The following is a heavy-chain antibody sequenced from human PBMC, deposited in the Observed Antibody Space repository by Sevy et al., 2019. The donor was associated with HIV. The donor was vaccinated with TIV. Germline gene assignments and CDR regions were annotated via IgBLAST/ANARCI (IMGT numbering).Heavy chain of an antibody. V-gene: IGHV3-30*02. CDR1: GFTFSNFG. J-gene: IGHJ1*01. D-gene: IGHD2-8*01. CDR3: AKGLGMLQRALLSDDL. CDR2: IRYDGSTK. Sequence: GGYLRLSCAASGFTFSNFGMHWVRQAPGKGPEWVTFIRYDGSTKYYVDSVKGRFIISRDNSKNTLYLQMNSLRPDDTTVYFCAKGLGMLQRALLSDDLWGQGTPVTVSS.